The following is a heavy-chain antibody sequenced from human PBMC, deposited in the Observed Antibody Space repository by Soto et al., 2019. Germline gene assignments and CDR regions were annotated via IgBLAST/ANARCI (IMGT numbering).Heavy chain of an antibody. V-gene: IGHV3-23*01. CDR1: GFTFSSYA. D-gene: IGHD3-16*01. CDR2: ISVSGGNT. Sequence: EVQLLESGGGLVQPGGSLRLSCAASGFTFSSYAMNWVRQAPGKGLEWVSGISVSGGNTYYADSVKGRFTISRDNSKNTLNLQMNSLRAAATGVYYCAKEPPARGGGWFDRWGQGTLVTVSS. CDR3: AKEPPARGGGWFDR. J-gene: IGHJ5*02.